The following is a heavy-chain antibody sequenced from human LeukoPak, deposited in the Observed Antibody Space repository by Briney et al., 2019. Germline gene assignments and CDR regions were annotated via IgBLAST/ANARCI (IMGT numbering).Heavy chain of an antibody. D-gene: IGHD6-13*01. J-gene: IGHJ4*02. CDR3: AKGGTAAAGRAYYFDY. V-gene: IGHV3-30*02. CDR1: GFTFSSYG. Sequence: GGSLRLSCAASGFTFSSYGMHWVRQAPGKGLEWVAFIRYDGSNKYYADSVKGRFTISRDNSKNTLYLQMNSLRAEDTALYYCAKGGTAAAGRAYYFDYWGQGTLVTVSS. CDR2: IRYDGSNK.